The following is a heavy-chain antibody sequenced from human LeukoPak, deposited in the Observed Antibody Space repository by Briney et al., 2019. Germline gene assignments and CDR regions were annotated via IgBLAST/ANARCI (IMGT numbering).Heavy chain of an antibody. J-gene: IGHJ4*02. Sequence: PSETLSLTCTVSGGSISSYYWSWIRQPAGKGLEWIGRIYNSGSTNYNPSLKSRVTMSVDTSKNQFSLKLSSVTAADTAVYYCARGPIQSGYDFWSGYYQNWGQGTLVTVSS. V-gene: IGHV4-4*07. CDR3: ARGPIQSGYDFWSGYYQN. CDR2: IYNSGST. D-gene: IGHD3-3*01. CDR1: GGSISSYY.